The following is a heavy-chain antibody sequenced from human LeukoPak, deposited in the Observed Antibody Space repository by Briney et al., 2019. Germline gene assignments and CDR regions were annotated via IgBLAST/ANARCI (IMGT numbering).Heavy chain of an antibody. CDR1: GFTVSSNE. V-gene: IGHV3-21*01. CDR3: ARDNYYGSGSYTY. D-gene: IGHD3-10*01. Sequence: GGSLRLSCAASGFTVSSNEMSCVRHAPGKGLEWVSSISSSSSYIYYADSVKGRFTLSRDNAKNSLYLQMNSLRAEDTGVYYCARDNYYGSGSYTYWGQGTLVTVSS. J-gene: IGHJ4*02. CDR2: ISSSSSYI.